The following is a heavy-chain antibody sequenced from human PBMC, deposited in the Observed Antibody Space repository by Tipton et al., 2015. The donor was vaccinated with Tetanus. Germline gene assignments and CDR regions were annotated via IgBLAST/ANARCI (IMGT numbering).Heavy chain of an antibody. V-gene: IGHV4-34*01. Sequence: AGLVKPSETLSLTCAVYGGSFSGYYWSWIRQPPGKGLEWIGEINHSGSTNYNPSLKSRVTISVDTSKNQFSLKLSSVTAADTAVHYCARDDYYDGRGLYYYGLDVWGQGTTVTVSS. CDR2: INHSGST. D-gene: IGHD3-22*01. CDR3: ARDDYYDGRGLYYYGLDV. CDR1: GGSFSGYY. J-gene: IGHJ6*02.